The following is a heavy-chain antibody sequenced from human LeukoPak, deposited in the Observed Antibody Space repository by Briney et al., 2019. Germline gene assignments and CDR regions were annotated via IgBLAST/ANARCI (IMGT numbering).Heavy chain of an antibody. D-gene: IGHD3-9*01. CDR1: GFTFSSYW. CDR3: AREYYDILTGFWVPGDY. Sequence: GESLRLSCAASGFTFSSYWMHWVRQAPGKGLVWVSRINSDGSSTSYADSVKGRFTISRDNAKNTLYLQMNSLRAEDTAVYYCAREYYDILTGFWVPGDYWGQGTLVTVSS. J-gene: IGHJ4*02. CDR2: INSDGSST. V-gene: IGHV3-74*01.